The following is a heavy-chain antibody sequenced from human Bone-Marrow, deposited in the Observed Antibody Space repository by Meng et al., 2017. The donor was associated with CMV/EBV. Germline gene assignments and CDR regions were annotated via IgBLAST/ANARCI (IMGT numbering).Heavy chain of an antibody. J-gene: IGHJ4*02. CDR1: GFTFTSSA. D-gene: IGHD6-6*01. V-gene: IGHV1-58*01. Sequence: SVKVSCKASGFTFTSSAVQWVRQARGQRLEWIGWIVVGSGNTNYAQKFQERVTITRDMSTSTAYMELNSLRAEDTAVYYCARGGYSSSFFDYWGQGTLVTVSS. CDR3: ARGGYSSSFFDY. CDR2: IVVGSGNT.